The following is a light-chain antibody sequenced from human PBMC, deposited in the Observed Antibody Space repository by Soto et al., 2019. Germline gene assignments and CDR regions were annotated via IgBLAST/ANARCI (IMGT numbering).Light chain of an antibody. Sequence: QSVLTQPASVSGSPGQSITISCTGASSDIGSSSLVSWYQHHPGKAPKLIIYAHSRRPSGVSNRFSGSKSGNTASLTISGLQAEDEADYYCSSSTGRVYVVFGGGTQLTVL. V-gene: IGLV2-23*01. CDR1: SSDIGSSSL. CDR2: AHS. J-gene: IGLJ2*01. CDR3: SSSTGRVYVV.